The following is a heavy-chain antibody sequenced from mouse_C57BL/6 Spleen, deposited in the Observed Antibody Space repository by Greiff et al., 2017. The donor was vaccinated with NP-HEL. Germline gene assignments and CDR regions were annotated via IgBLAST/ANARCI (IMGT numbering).Heavy chain of an antibody. D-gene: IGHD4-1*01. CDR1: GFTFSDYY. V-gene: IGHV5-16*01. J-gene: IGHJ2*01. CDR2: INYDGSST. CDR3: ARATGHYFDY. Sequence: EVKVVESEGGLVQPGSPMKLSCTASGFTFSDYYMAWVRQVPEKGLEWVANINYDGSSTYYLDSLKSRFIISRENAKNILYLQMSSLKSEDTATYYCARATGHYFDYWGQGTTLTVSS.